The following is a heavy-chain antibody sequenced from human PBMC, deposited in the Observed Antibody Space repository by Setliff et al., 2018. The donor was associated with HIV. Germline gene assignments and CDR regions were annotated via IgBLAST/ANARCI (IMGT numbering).Heavy chain of an antibody. D-gene: IGHD3-10*01. CDR3: ARGALLAVFDFDH. J-gene: IGHJ4*01. CDR2: INVGKGDT. V-gene: IGHV1-3*01. Sequence: GASVKVSCKASGYTFTSYGINWVRQAPGQSLEWMGWINVGKGDTKYSQELQGRITLTTDTSANTAYMELSSLRSDDTAVYFCARGALLAVFDFDHWGHGTLVTVSS. CDR1: GYTFTSYG.